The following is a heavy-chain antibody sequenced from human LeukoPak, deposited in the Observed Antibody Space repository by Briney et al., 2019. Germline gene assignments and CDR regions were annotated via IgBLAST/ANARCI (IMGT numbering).Heavy chain of an antibody. J-gene: IGHJ4*02. D-gene: IGHD1-26*01. CDR3: AKGGKWDVTPFDY. Sequence: GGSLRLSCAASGFTFTSYSMNWVRQAPGKGLEWVSSISGGGGSTYYADSVKGRFTISRDNSKNTLYLQVNSLRAEDTAVYYCAKGGKWDVTPFDYWGQGTLVTVSS. CDR2: ISGGGGST. V-gene: IGHV3-23*01. CDR1: GFTFTSYS.